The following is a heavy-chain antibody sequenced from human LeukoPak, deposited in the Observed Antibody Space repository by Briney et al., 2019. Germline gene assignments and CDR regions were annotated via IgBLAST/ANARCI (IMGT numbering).Heavy chain of an antibody. Sequence: SVKVSCKASGYTFTSYYMHWVRQAPGQGLEWMGGIIPIFGTANYAQKFQGRVTITADESTSTAYMELSSLRSEDTAVYYCARAPESNYDFWSGYSTSRYYYYMDVWGKGTTVTVSS. CDR2: IIPIFGTA. J-gene: IGHJ6*03. V-gene: IGHV1-69*13. CDR3: ARAPESNYDFWSGYSTSRYYYYMDV. D-gene: IGHD3-3*01. CDR1: GYTFTSYY.